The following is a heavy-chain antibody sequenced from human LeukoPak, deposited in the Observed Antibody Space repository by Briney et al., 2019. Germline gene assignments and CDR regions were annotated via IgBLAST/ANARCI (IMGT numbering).Heavy chain of an antibody. CDR1: GGTFSSYA. D-gene: IGHD3-22*01. CDR2: IIPIFGTA. Sequence: SVKVSCKASGGTFSSYAISWVRQAPGQGLEWMGGIIPIFGTANYAQKFQGRVTITADESTSTAYMELSSLRSEDTAVYYCAREGDSSDYYDSSGYYARWGQGTLVTVSS. CDR3: AREGDSSDYYDSSGYYAR. J-gene: IGHJ4*02. V-gene: IGHV1-69*13.